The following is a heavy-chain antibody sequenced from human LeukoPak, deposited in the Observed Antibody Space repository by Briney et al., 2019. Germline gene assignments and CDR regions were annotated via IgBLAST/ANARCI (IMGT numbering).Heavy chain of an antibody. Sequence: GSLRLSCAASGFTFSSYAMSWVRQAPGKGLEWVSAISGSGGSTYYADSVKGRFTISRDNSKNTLYLQMNSLRAEDTAVYYCAKDYGSGSSRPYYFDYWGQGTLVTVSS. CDR1: GFTFSSYA. CDR2: ISGSGGST. J-gene: IGHJ4*02. V-gene: IGHV3-23*01. CDR3: AKDYGSGSSRPYYFDY. D-gene: IGHD3-10*01.